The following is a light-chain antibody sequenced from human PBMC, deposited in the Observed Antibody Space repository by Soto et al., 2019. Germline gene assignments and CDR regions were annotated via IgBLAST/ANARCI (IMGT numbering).Light chain of an antibody. CDR2: GNS. Sequence: QAVVTQPPSVSGAPGQRVTISCTGSSSNIGAGYDVHWYQHLPGTAPKVLIHGNSNRPSGVPDRFSGSKPGTSASLAITGLQAEDEADYYCQSYDSSLGGWVFGGGTQLTVL. V-gene: IGLV1-40*01. CDR1: SSNIGAGYD. J-gene: IGLJ3*02. CDR3: QSYDSSLGGWV.